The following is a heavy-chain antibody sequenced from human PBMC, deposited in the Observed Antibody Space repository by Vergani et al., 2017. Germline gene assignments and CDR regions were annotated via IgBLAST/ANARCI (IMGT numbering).Heavy chain of an antibody. J-gene: IGHJ6*02. D-gene: IGHD3-9*01. Sequence: QLQLQESGPGLVKPSETLSLTCTVSGGSISSSSYYWGWIRQPPGKGLEWIGSIYTSGSTNYNPSLKSRVTMSVDTSKNQFSLKLSSVTAADTAVYFCARVMYRDEASTGYRLEGMDIWGQGTTVTISS. CDR1: GGSISSSSYY. CDR2: IYTSGST. CDR3: ARVMYRDEASTGYRLEGMDI. V-gene: IGHV4-39*07.